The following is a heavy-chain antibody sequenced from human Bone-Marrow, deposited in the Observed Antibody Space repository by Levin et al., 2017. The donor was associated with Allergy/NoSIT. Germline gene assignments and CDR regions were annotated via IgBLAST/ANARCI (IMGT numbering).Heavy chain of an antibody. CDR2: VSWNSDSI. Sequence: PGGSLRLSCVASGFTFDDFAMHWVRQGPGKGLEWVAGVSWNSDSITYAASVKGRFTISRDNAKNSLSLQMNNLRTEDTALYYCTKALYQGNSGLFESWGQGTPVTISS. CDR3: TKALYQGNSGLFES. CDR1: GFTFDDFA. D-gene: IGHD2-2*01. V-gene: IGHV3-9*01. J-gene: IGHJ5*01.